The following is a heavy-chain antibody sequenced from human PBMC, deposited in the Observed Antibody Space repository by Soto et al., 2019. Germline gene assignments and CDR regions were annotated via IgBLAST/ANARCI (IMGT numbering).Heavy chain of an antibody. CDR2: ISGSGGSK. V-gene: IGHV3-23*01. CDR3: AKDMVVKPHYYYGMDV. Sequence: SGGSLRLSCAASGFTFSSYCMHLVRQAPGKGLEWVSVISGSGGSKYYADSVKGRFTISRDNSKNTLYLQMNSLRAEDTAVYYCAKDMVVKPHYYYGMDVWGQGTTVTVSS. J-gene: IGHJ6*02. D-gene: IGHD2-15*01. CDR1: GFTFSSYC.